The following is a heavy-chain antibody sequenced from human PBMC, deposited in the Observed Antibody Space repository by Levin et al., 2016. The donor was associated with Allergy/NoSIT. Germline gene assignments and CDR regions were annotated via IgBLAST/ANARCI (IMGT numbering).Heavy chain of an antibody. CDR2: IYYSGST. CDR3: ARVSSSGYYLSY. V-gene: IGHV4-31*11. D-gene: IGHD3-22*01. Sequence: SETLSLTCAVYGGSFSGYYWSWIRQHPGKGLEWIGYIYYSGSTYYNPSLKSRVTISVDTSKNQFSLKLSSVTAADTAVYYCARVSSSGYYLSYWGQGTLVTVSS. J-gene: IGHJ4*02. CDR1: GGSFSGYY.